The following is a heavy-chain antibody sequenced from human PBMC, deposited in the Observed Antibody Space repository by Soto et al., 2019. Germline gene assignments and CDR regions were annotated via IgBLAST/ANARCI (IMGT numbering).Heavy chain of an antibody. Sequence: VGSLRLSCAASGFTFSSYSMNWVRQAPGKGLEWVSYISSSSSTIYYADSVKGRFTISRDNAKNSLYLQMNSLRDEDTAVYYCARYEQQLVLRDYYYGMDVWGQGTTVTVSS. CDR1: GFTFSSYS. D-gene: IGHD6-13*01. CDR3: ARYEQQLVLRDYYYGMDV. J-gene: IGHJ6*02. V-gene: IGHV3-48*02. CDR2: ISSSSSTI.